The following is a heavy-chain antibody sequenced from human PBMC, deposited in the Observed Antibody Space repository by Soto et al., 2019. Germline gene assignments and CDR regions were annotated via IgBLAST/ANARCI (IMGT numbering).Heavy chain of an antibody. CDR2: INSDGSRT. D-gene: IGHD4-4*01. CDR3: ARETYRGFYFDY. V-gene: IGHV3-74*03. Sequence: EVHLVESGGGLVQAGGSLRLSCAASGFTFTDYWTHWVRQAPGKGLVWVSRINSDGSRTTYADSVTGRFTISRDNAKNPLYLQMNRLRVEDTALYYCARETYRGFYFDYWGQGTLVTVSS. CDR1: GFTFTDYW. J-gene: IGHJ4*02.